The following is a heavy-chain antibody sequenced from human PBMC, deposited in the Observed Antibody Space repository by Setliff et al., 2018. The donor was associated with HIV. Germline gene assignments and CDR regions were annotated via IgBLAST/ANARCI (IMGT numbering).Heavy chain of an antibody. CDR3: ARDPAPSSSASYFQH. V-gene: IGHV1-46*01. Sequence: SGYTFSSQYMHWVRQAPGQGLEWMGIIDSSGGSANYAQKFQGRVTMTRDRSTSTVYMELSSLRSEDTAVYYCARDPAPSSSASYFQHWGQGTPVTVSS. CDR2: IDSSGGSA. J-gene: IGHJ1*01. CDR1: GYTFSSQY. D-gene: IGHD6-6*01.